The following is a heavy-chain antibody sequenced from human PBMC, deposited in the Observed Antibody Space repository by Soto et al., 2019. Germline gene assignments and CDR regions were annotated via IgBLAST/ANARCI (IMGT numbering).Heavy chain of an antibody. Sequence: GGSLRLSCAASGFTFSSYSMNWVRQAPGKGLEWVSSISSSSSYIYYADSVKGRFTISRDNAKNSLYLQMNSLRAEDTAVYYCARDNIVVVPAAPWDYYYGMDVWGQGTTVTVSS. CDR3: ARDNIVVVPAAPWDYYYGMDV. J-gene: IGHJ6*02. CDR1: GFTFSSYS. D-gene: IGHD2-2*01. V-gene: IGHV3-21*01. CDR2: ISSSSSYI.